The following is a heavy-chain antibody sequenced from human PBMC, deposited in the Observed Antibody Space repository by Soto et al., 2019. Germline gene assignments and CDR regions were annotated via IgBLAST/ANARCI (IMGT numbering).Heavy chain of an antibody. CDR3: ARDKTENWFDS. V-gene: IGHV4-31*03. CDR2: IYHSGST. CDR1: GGSITSAGYY. Sequence: SETLSLTCTVSGGSITSAGYYWSWIRQHPGKGLEWIGYIYHSGSTYYNPTLKSRVTISVDTSKNQFFLKVSSVTAADTAVYYCARDKTENWFDSWRQGTLVPVSS. J-gene: IGHJ5*01.